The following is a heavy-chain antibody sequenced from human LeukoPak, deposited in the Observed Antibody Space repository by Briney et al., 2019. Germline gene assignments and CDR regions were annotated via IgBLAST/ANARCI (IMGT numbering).Heavy chain of an antibody. V-gene: IGHV3-21*01. CDR2: ISGSGDYI. CDR1: GFTFGTHT. Sequence: PGGSLRLSCAASGFTFGTHTMNWVRQAPGKGLEWVSSISGSGDYIHYADSVKGRITVSRDNAKDSLYLQMNSLRVEDTAVYYCVRIPNNDGFPNWFDPWRQGTLVIVSS. CDR3: VRIPNNDGFPNWFDP. J-gene: IGHJ5*02. D-gene: IGHD2-8*01.